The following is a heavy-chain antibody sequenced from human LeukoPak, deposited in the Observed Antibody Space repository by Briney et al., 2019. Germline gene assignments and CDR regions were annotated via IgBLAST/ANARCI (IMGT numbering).Heavy chain of an antibody. CDR1: GESFSGYY. CDR3: ARGKYDSGGYYLDY. Sequence: SETLSLTSAVYGESFSGYYWSWIRQPPGKGLTWIGEINHSGIINYNPSLKSRVTISLDTSKSQFSLKLSSVTAADTAVYYCARGKYDSGGYYLDYWGQGTLVTVSS. J-gene: IGHJ4*02. V-gene: IGHV4-34*01. D-gene: IGHD3-22*01. CDR2: INHSGII.